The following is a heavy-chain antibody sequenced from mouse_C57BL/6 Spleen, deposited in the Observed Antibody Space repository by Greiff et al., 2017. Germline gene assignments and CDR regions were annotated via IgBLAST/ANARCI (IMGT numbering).Heavy chain of an antibody. J-gene: IGHJ4*01. CDR3: GKRGRDYDAMDY. CDR1: GFSLTSYG. V-gene: IGHV2-3*01. CDR2: IWGDGST. Sequence: VKLQESGPGLVAPSQSLSITCTVSGFSLTSYGVSWVRQPPGKGLEWLGVIWGDGSTHYHSALISRLSISKDNSKSQVFLKLNSLQTDDTATYXCGKRGRDYDAMDYWGQGTSVTVSS.